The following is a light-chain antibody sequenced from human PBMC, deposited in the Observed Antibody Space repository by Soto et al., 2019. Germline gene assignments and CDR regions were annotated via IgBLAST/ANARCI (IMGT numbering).Light chain of an antibody. CDR2: LEGSGSN. CDR1: SGHSSYI. J-gene: IGLJ3*02. V-gene: IGLV4-60*03. CDR3: ETWDTNTRV. Sequence: QSALTQSSSASASLGSSVRLTCTLSSGHSSYIIAWHQQQPGKAPRYLMKLEGSGSNNKGSGVPDRFSGSSSGADRYLTISNLQSEDEADYYCETWDTNTRVFGGGTKLTVL.